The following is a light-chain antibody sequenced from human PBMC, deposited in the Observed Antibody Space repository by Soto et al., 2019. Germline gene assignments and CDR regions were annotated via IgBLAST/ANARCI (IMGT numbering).Light chain of an antibody. CDR2: GAS. V-gene: IGKV3-20*01. Sequence: EIVLTQSPGTLSLSPGERATLSCRASQSVSSSYLAWYQQKPGQAPRLLIYGASSRATGIPDRFSGSGSGTDFNLTISRLEPEDFAVYYCQQYASPPKTFGQGTKVQIK. CDR3: QQYASPPKT. CDR1: QSVSSSY. J-gene: IGKJ1*01.